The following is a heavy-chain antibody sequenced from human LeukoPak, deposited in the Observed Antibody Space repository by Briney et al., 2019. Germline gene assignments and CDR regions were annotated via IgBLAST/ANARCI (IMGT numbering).Heavy chain of an antibody. V-gene: IGHV3-66*01. CDR1: GFTVSSNY. D-gene: IGHD5-24*01. CDR2: IYSGGST. J-gene: IGHJ6*02. CDR3: ARTRSYYYYGMDV. Sequence: GGSLRLSCAASGFTVSSNYMSWVRQAPGKGLEWVSVIYSGGSTYYADSVKGRSTISRDNSKNTLYLQMSSLRAEDTAVYYCARTRSYYYYGMDVWGQGTTVTVSS.